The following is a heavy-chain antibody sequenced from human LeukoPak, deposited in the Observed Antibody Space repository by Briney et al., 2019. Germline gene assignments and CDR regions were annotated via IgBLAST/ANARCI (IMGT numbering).Heavy chain of an antibody. CDR1: GYTFNTYP. D-gene: IGHD3-10*01. J-gene: IGHJ5*02. CDR2: IRTNSGNP. V-gene: IGHV7-4-1*02. Sequence: ASVKVSCKTSGYTFNTYPIHWVRQAPGQGLEWMGWIRTNSGNPTYAQGFTGRFVFSLDTSVSTAYLQISSLKAEDTAVYYCARDKRGGSWDPWGQGTLVTVSS. CDR3: ARDKRGGSWDP.